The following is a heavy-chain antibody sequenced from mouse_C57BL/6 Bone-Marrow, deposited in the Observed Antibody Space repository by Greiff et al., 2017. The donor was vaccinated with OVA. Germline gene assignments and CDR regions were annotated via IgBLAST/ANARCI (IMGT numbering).Heavy chain of an antibody. CDR2: IRLKSDNYAT. CDR3: TIRRDWFAY. V-gene: IGHV6-3*01. J-gene: IGHJ3*01. Sequence: EVQLVESGGGLVQPGGSMKLSCVASGFTFSNYWMNWVRQSPEKGLEWVAQIRLKSDNYATHYAESVKGRFTISRDDSKSSVYLQMNNLRAEDTGIYYCTIRRDWFAYWGQGTLVTVSA. CDR1: GFTFSNYW.